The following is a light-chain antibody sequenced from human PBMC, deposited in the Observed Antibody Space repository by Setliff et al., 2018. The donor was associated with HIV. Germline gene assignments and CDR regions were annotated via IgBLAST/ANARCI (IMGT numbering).Light chain of an antibody. V-gene: IGLV3-21*03. CDR3: QAWDSSSDHHV. Sequence: SYELTQPPSVSVAPGKTARITCGGNNIGSKSVHWYQQKPGQAPVLVVYDNGDRPSGIPERFSGSNSGNTATLTISRVEAGDEADYYCQAWDSSSDHHVFGTGTKVTVL. CDR1: NIGSKS. J-gene: IGLJ1*01. CDR2: DNG.